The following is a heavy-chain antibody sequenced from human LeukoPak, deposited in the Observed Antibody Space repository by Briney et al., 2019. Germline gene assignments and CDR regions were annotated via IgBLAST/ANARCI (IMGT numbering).Heavy chain of an antibody. V-gene: IGHV4-59*01. Sequence: KASETLSLTCSVSGGSISSYYWSWIRQPPGKGLEWIGYINYSGSTKYNPSLKSRVTISVDTSKNQFSLKLSSVTAADTAVYYCARVGNIVVGDYYYMDVWGKGTTVTVSS. CDR3: ARVGNIVVGDYYYMDV. J-gene: IGHJ6*03. CDR2: INYSGST. CDR1: GGSISSYY. D-gene: IGHD2-2*01.